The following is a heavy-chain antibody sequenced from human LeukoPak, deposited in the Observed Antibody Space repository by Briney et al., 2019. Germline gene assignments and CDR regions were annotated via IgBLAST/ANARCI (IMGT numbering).Heavy chain of an antibody. Sequence: PGGSLRFSFEALGFTFSSFARSWFGQAPGKGLEWVSPIGGSGGSTYYADSVKGRFTISRDDSKNTLYLQMNSLRAEDTAVYYCAMSRRTYYYDSSGPTGYWGQGTLVTVSS. D-gene: IGHD3-22*01. CDR3: AMSRRTYYYDSSGPTGY. CDR1: GFTFSSFA. J-gene: IGHJ4*02. CDR2: IGGSGGST. V-gene: IGHV3-23*01.